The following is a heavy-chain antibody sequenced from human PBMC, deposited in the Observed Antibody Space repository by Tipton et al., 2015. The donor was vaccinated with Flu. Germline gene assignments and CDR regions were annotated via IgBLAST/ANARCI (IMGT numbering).Heavy chain of an antibody. CDR2: ISWNSGSI. J-gene: IGHJ6*03. CDR1: GFTFDDYA. V-gene: IGHV3-9*01. CDR3: AKAHPAYSSSWTPLLLPHYYYMDV. D-gene: IGHD6-13*01. Sequence: SLRLSCAASGFTFDDYAMHWVRQAPGKGLEWVSGISWNSGSIGYADSVKGRFTISRDNAKNSLYLQMNSLRAEDTALYYCAKAHPAYSSSWTPLLLPHYYYMDVWGKGTTVTVSS.